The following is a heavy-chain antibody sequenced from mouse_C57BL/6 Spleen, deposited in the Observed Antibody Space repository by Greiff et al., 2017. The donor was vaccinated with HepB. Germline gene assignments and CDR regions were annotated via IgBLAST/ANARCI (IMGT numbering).Heavy chain of an antibody. CDR3: ARLYGYDDGFAY. CDR1: GYTFTDYY. V-gene: IGHV1-26*01. CDR2: INPNNGGT. D-gene: IGHD2-2*01. J-gene: IGHJ3*01. Sequence: EVQLQQSGPELVKPGASVKISCKASGYTFTDYYMNWVKQSHGKSLEWIGDINPNNGGTSYNQKFKGKATLTVDKSSSTAYMELRSLTSEDSAVYYCARLYGYDDGFAYWGQGTLVTVSA.